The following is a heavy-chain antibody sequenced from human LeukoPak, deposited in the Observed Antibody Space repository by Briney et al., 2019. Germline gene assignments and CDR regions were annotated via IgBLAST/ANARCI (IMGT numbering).Heavy chain of an antibody. D-gene: IGHD2-21*01. CDR1: GITFSNYW. CDR2: IRADGSKT. V-gene: IGHV3-7*01. Sequence: PGGSLRLSCGASGITFSNYWMSWVRQAPEKGLEWVAHIRADGSKTYYVDSVKGRFTISRDNAKNSLYLQMNSLRADDTAFYYCATVPPGGCSGDYDDCYPVFDYWGQGTLVTVSS. J-gene: IGHJ4*02. CDR3: ATVPPGGCSGDYDDCYPVFDY.